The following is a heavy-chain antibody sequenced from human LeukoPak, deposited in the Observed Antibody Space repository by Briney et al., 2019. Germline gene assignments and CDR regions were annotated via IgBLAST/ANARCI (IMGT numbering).Heavy chain of an antibody. CDR2: IYYSGST. D-gene: IGHD4-23*01. Sequence: SETLSLTCTVSGGSINSYFWSWIRQPPGKGLEWIGYIYYSGSTNYNPSLKSRVTISVDASKNQFSLKLRSVTAADTAVYYCAREALTTVVTHVGAFDIWGQGTMVTVSS. CDR1: GGSINSYF. V-gene: IGHV4-59*01. CDR3: AREALTTVVTHVGAFDI. J-gene: IGHJ3*02.